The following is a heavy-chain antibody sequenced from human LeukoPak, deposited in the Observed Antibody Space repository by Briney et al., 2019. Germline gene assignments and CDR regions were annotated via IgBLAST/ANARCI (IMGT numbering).Heavy chain of an antibody. CDR2: IYISGST. Sequence: SETLSLTCTVSGGSISNYYWSWIRQPAGKGLEWIGRIYISGSTNYNPSLKSRVTISVDTSKNQFSLKLSSVTAADTAVYYCARSERPGSLDYWGQGTLVTVSS. CDR1: GGSISNYY. V-gene: IGHV4-4*07. D-gene: IGHD1-26*01. J-gene: IGHJ4*02. CDR3: ARSERPGSLDY.